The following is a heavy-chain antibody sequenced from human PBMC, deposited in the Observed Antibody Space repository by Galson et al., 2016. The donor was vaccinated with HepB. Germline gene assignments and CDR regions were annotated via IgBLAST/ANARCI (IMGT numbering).Heavy chain of an antibody. CDR2: ISGSGGST. CDR3: AKDYVWGSYLLTHFDS. D-gene: IGHD3-16*02. CDR1: GFTFSSYA. Sequence: SLRLSCAASGFTFSSYAMSWVRQAPGKGLEWVSGISGSGGSTHYADSVKGRFTISRDNSKNTLYLQMNSLRVEDTAVYYCAKDYVWGSYLLTHFDSWGQGTLVTVSS. J-gene: IGHJ4*02. V-gene: IGHV3-23*01.